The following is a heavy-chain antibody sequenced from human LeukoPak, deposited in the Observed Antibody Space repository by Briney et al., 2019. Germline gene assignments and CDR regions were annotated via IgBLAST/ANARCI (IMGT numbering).Heavy chain of an antibody. CDR2: IYYSEST. V-gene: IGHV4-31*03. CDR3: ARDGYYYDSSGPKPHAAFDI. Sequence: SQTLSLTCPVSGGSLSSGGYYWSWIRQHPGKGLEWIGYIYYSESTYYNLSLKRRVTISVDTSKNQFSLKLSSVTAADTAVYYCARDGYYYDSSGPKPHAAFDIWGQGTMVTVSS. D-gene: IGHD3-22*01. J-gene: IGHJ3*02. CDR1: GGSLSSGGYY.